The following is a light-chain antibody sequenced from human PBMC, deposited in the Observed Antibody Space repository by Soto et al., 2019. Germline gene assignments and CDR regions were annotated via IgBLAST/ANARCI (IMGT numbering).Light chain of an antibody. CDR1: SSDVGGYHY. CDR3: SSYTSSSTLAVV. CDR2: EVS. V-gene: IGLV2-14*01. J-gene: IGLJ2*01. Sequence: QSALTQPASVSGSPGQSITISCTGTSSDVGGYHYVSWYQQHPGKAPKLMIYEVSNRPSGVSNRFSGSKSGNTDSLTISGLQSEDDADYYCSSYTSSSTLAVVFGGGTQLTVL.